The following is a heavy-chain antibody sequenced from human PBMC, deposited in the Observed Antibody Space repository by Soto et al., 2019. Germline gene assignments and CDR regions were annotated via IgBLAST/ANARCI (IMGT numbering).Heavy chain of an antibody. V-gene: IGHV5-51*01. CDR2: IYPGYSDT. CDR3: ARHATYYDILSGYYFDY. D-gene: IGHD3-9*01. Sequence: EXLKIYCKCSGYXFTSYKIVWVRQMPGKGLECMGIIYPGYSDTRYSPSFQGQVTSSADKSPTTAYLQWSSLKASDTAMYYCARHATYYDILSGYYFDYWGQGTLVTVS. CDR1: GYXFTSYK. J-gene: IGHJ4*02.